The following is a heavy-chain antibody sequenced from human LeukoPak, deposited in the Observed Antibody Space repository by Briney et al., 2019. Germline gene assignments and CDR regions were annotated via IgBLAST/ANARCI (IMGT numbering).Heavy chain of an antibody. Sequence: PGGSLRLSCAASGFSVNSKYMSWVRQAPGRGLEWVSVIYSGGSTYYADSVKGRFTIYRDNSHNTLHRQMKSLRAEDTAVYYCARTDETAPAEDFQHWGQGTLVTVSP. J-gene: IGHJ1*01. CDR2: IYSGGST. D-gene: IGHD2-21*02. V-gene: IGHV3-53*01. CDR1: GFSVNSKY. CDR3: ARTDETAPAEDFQH.